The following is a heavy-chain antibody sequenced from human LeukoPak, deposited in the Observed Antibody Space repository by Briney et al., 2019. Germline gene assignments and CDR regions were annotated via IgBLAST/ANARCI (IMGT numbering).Heavy chain of an antibody. CDR2: IYYSGSN. D-gene: IGHD5/OR15-5a*01. CDR3: ARLLGASTLLV. CDR1: SGSISSSSYY. J-gene: IGHJ3*01. V-gene: IGHV4-39*07. Sequence: SETLSLTCTVSSGSISSSSYYWGWIRQSPGKGLEWIGNIYYSGSNYYNPSLKSRVTISVDTSKNQFSLRLSSVTAADTAVYYCARLLGASTLLVWGQGTMVTVSS.